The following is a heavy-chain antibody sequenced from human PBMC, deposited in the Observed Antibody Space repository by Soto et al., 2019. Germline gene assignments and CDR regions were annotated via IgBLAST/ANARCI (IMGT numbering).Heavy chain of an antibody. CDR1: GFTFSSYA. V-gene: IGHV3-23*01. Sequence: EVQLLESGGGLVQPGGSLRLSCAASGFTFSSYAMSWVRQAPGKGLEWVSAISGSGGSTYYADSVKGRFTISRDNSKNTLYLQMNSLRAEDTAVYYCAKDQGGIAVAGTTKPYYYYGMDVWGQGTTVTVSS. CDR3: AKDQGGIAVAGTTKPYYYYGMDV. J-gene: IGHJ6*02. D-gene: IGHD6-19*01. CDR2: ISGSGGST.